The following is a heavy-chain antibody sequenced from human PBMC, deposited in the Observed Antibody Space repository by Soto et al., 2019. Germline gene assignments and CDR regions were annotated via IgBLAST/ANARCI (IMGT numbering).Heavy chain of an antibody. Sequence: EVQLVESGGGLVQPGGSRRLSCAASGFTFSSYWMSWVRQVPGKGLEWVANIKQDGNDNYYVDSVKGRFTISRDNAKNSLYLQMNSLTAEDTAVYYCARVKRLAGEYWCQGTLVTVSS. CDR1: GFTFSSYW. CDR3: ARVKRLAGEY. V-gene: IGHV3-7*05. J-gene: IGHJ4*02. D-gene: IGHD2-15*01. CDR2: IKQDGNDN.